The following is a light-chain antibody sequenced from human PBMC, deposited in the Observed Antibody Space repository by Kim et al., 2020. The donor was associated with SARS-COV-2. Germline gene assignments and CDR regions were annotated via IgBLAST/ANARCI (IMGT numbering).Light chain of an antibody. J-gene: IGKJ2*01. CDR3: QQDYNLPYT. Sequence: EIVMTQSPATLSLSPGERATLSCRASQSVSSSYLSWYQQKPGQPPKLLIYGASTRATGIPARISGSGSGTDFTLTISSLQPEDFAVYYCQQDYNLPYTFGQGTKLEIK. CDR2: GAS. CDR1: QSVSSSY. V-gene: IGKV3D-7*01.